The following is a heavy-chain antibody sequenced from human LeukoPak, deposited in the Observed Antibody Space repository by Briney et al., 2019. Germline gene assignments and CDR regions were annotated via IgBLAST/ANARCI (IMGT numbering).Heavy chain of an antibody. Sequence: PGGSLRLSCTASGCTFSSYSMNWVRQAPGKGLEWVAVISYDGSNKYYADSVKGRFTISRDNSKNTLYLQMNSLRAEDTAVYYCAKDHAPYSHSSGWNFDYWGQGTLVTVSS. CDR3: AKDHAPYSHSSGWNFDY. V-gene: IGHV3-30*18. CDR2: ISYDGSNK. CDR1: GCTFSSYS. D-gene: IGHD6-19*01. J-gene: IGHJ4*02.